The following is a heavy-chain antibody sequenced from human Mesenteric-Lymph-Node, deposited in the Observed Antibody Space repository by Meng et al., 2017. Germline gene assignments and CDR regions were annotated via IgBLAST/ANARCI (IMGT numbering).Heavy chain of an antibody. CDR1: GFTFSDYW. D-gene: IGHD3-22*01. Sequence: GESLKISCAASGFTFSDYWMKWVRQAPGKGLEWVANIAQGGSERYYVDSVKGRFTISRDNAKNSLYLQMNSLSVEDTAVYYCARLGDTTGYYRGWGQGTLVTVSS. J-gene: IGHJ4*02. CDR3: ARLGDTTGYYRG. V-gene: IGHV3-7*01. CDR2: IAQGGSER.